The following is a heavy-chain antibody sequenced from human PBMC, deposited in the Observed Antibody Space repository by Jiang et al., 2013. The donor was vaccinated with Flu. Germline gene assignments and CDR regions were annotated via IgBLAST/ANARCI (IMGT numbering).Heavy chain of an antibody. CDR3: ARGPSKYYFDY. CDR1: GGSISGGPYY. J-gene: IGHJ4*02. V-gene: IGHV4-61*02. CDR2: VYATGST. Sequence: PGLVKPSQTLSLTCTVSGGSISGGPYYWSWIRQPAGKPLEWIGRVYATGSTNYNPSLRSRVTISVDTSKNQFSLKLNSVTAADTAVYYCARGPSKYYFDYWGQGTLVTVSS.